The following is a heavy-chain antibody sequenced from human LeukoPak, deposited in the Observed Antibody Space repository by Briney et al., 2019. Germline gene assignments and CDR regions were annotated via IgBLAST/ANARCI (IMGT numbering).Heavy chain of an antibody. CDR2: IGSSAGII. J-gene: IGHJ1*01. CDR1: GFTFSSFE. Sequence: PGGSLRLSCAASGFTFSSFEMNWVRQAPGKGLEWISYIGSSAGIIYYAESVKGRFTISRDNSKNTLYLQMNSLRAEDTAVYYCANVLLWFGDYATTAEYFQHWGQGTLVTVSS. CDR3: ANVLLWFGDYATTAEYFQH. D-gene: IGHD3-10*01. V-gene: IGHV3-48*03.